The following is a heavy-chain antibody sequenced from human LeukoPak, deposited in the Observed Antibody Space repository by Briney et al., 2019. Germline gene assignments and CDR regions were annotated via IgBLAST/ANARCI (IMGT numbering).Heavy chain of an antibody. CDR3: AREEAAHDAFDI. D-gene: IGHD2-15*01. Sequence: SETLSLTCTVSGGSMNSGGYYWSWIRQHPGKGLEWIGYIYYSGSTYYNPSLKSRVTISVDTSKNQFSLKLSSVTAADTAVYYCAREEAAHDAFDIWGQGTMVTVSS. V-gene: IGHV4-31*03. CDR2: IYYSGST. J-gene: IGHJ3*02. CDR1: GGSMNSGGYY.